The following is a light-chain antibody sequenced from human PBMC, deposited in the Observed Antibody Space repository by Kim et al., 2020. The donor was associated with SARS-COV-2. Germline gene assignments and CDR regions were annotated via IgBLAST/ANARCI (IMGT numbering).Light chain of an antibody. CDR2: QDN. Sequence: SYELTQPPSVSVSPGQTASITCSGYKLGDKYVSWYQHKPGQPPVVVLYQDNQRPSGIPERFSGSNSGNTAPLTNSGTQAMDEADSHCQAWDSSIHTYV. CDR1: KLGDKY. V-gene: IGLV3-1*01. CDR3: QAWDSSIHTYV. J-gene: IGLJ1*01.